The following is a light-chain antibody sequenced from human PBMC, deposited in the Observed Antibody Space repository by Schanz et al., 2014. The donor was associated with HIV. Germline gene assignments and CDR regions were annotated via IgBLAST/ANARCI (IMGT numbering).Light chain of an antibody. CDR2: GTS. J-gene: IGLJ3*02. CDR3: LLYYGGAWV. CDR1: TGPVTSYFY. Sequence: QAVVTQEPSLTVSPGGTVTLTCASSTGPVTSYFYAHWFQQKPGQAPRALIYGTSNKHSWTPARFSGSLLGGKAALTLSGVQPEDDAEYYCLLYYGGAWVFGGGTKLTVL. V-gene: IGLV7-43*01.